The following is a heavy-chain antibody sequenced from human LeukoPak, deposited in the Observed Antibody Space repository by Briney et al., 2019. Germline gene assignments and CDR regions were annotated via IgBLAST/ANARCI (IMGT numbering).Heavy chain of an antibody. V-gene: IGHV3-11*04. D-gene: IGHD1-26*01. CDR2: ISSSGSTI. CDR3: AAIPVGYYYMDV. CDR1: GFTFSDYY. J-gene: IGHJ6*03. Sequence: GGSLRLSCAASGFTFSDYYMSWIRQAPGKGLEWVSYISSSGSTIYYADSVKGRFTISRDNAKNSLYLQVNSLRAEDTAVYYCAAIPVGYYYMDVWGKGTTVTVSS.